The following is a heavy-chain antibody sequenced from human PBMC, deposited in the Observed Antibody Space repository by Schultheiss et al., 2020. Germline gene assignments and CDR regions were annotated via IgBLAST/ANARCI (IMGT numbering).Heavy chain of an antibody. J-gene: IGHJ6*02. CDR1: GFTFEDYA. CDR2: ISWDSGSI. D-gene: IGHD3-3*01. CDR3: AKVDDFWSGSPPNYYYYYGMDV. V-gene: IGHV3-9*01. Sequence: GGSLRLSCAASGFTFEDYAMHWVRQAPGRGLEWVSGISWDSGSIGYGDSVKGRFTISRDTGKNSLYLQMNSLRVEDTAVYYCAKVDDFWSGSPPNYYYYYGMDVWGQGTTVNGYS.